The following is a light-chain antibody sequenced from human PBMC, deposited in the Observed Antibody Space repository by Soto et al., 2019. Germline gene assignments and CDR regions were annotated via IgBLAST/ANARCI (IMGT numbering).Light chain of an antibody. Sequence: DIQMTQSPSSLSASVGDRVTITCRTSQSINTYLNWYQQKPGRAPKLLIHAASTLNSGVPPRFVGSGSGTEFTLTISSLQTDDFATYYCQQSYSALRTFGQGTKVEI. V-gene: IGKV1-39*01. CDR3: QQSYSALRT. CDR1: QSINTY. J-gene: IGKJ1*01. CDR2: AAS.